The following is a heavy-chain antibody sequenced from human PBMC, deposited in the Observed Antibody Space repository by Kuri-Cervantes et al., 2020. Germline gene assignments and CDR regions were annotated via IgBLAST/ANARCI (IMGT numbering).Heavy chain of an antibody. D-gene: IGHD3-22*01. Sequence: SVKVSCKASGGTFSSYTIGWVRQAPGQGLEWMGRIIPILGIANYAQKFQGRVTITADKSISTAYMELSRLRSDDTAVYYCARDTRPYYYDSNAFDIWGQGTMVTVSS. CDR3: ARDTRPYYYDSNAFDI. CDR1: GGTFSSYT. J-gene: IGHJ3*02. CDR2: IIPILGIA. V-gene: IGHV1-69*04.